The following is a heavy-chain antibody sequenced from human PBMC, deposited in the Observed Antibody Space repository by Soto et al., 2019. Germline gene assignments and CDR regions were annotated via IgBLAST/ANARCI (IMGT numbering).Heavy chain of an antibody. D-gene: IGHD3-16*01. CDR2: ITSNSI. CDR1: GFTFSYSA. CDR3: AKRGGGVVDLLDY. Sequence: EVQLLESGGGLVQPGGSLRLSCAASGFTFSYSAMSWVRQAPGKGLEWVSTITSNSIYYTDSVKGRFTISRDNSKSTLYLQMSGLREQDTAVYYCAKRGGGVVDLLDYWGQGTLVTVSS. V-gene: IGHV3-23*01. J-gene: IGHJ4*02.